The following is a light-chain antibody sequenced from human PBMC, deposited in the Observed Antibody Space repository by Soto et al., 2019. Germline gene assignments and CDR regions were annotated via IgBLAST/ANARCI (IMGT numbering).Light chain of an antibody. J-gene: IGLJ1*01. CDR1: SSDVGGYIY. CDR2: EVS. V-gene: IGLV2-14*01. Sequence: SVLTQPASVSGSPGQSITISCTGSSSDVGGYIYVSWYQQHPGKAPKLMIYEVSNRPSGVSNRFSGSKSGNMASLTISGLQAEDEADYYCSSYTSSSTPLVFGTGTKVTVL. CDR3: SSYTSSSTPLV.